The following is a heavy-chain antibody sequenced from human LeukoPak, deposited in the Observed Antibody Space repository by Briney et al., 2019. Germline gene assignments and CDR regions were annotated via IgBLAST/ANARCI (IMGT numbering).Heavy chain of an antibody. CDR2: IYSGGST. Sequence: GGSLRLSCAASGFTVSSNYMSWVRQAPGKGLEWVSVIYSGGSTYYADSVKGRFTISRDNSKNTLYLQMNSLRAEDTAVYYCARSPSRYYYDSSGYYRYFDYWGQGTLVTVSS. CDR3: ARSPSRYYYDSSGYYRYFDY. D-gene: IGHD3-22*01. J-gene: IGHJ4*02. CDR1: GFTVSSNY. V-gene: IGHV3-53*01.